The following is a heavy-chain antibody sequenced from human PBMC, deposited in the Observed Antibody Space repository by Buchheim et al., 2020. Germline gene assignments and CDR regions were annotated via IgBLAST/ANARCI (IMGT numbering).Heavy chain of an antibody. D-gene: IGHD3-3*01. CDR3: ARGAYYDFWSGYYLEPAYYYYGMDV. J-gene: IGHJ6*02. CDR1: GGSISSYY. Sequence: QVQLQESGPGLVKPSETLSLTCTVSGGSISSYYWSWIRQPPGKGLEWIGYIYYSGSTNYNPSLKSRVTISVDTSKHQFSLKLSSVTAADTAVYYCARGAYYDFWSGYYLEPAYYYYGMDVWGQGTT. CDR2: IYYSGST. V-gene: IGHV4-59*01.